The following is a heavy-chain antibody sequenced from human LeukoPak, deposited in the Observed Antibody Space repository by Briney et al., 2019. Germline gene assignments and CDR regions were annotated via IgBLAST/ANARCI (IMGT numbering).Heavy chain of an antibody. J-gene: IGHJ4*02. V-gene: IGHV3-9*03. D-gene: IGHD5-12*01. Sequence: PGGSLRLSCAASGFTFDDYAMHWVRQAPGKGREWVSGISWNSGSIGYADSEKGRFTISRDNAKNSLYLQMNSLIAEDMALYYCAKDIAVDIVAPHFDYWGQGTLVTVSS. CDR2: ISWNSGSI. CDR3: AKDIAVDIVAPHFDY. CDR1: GFTFDDYA.